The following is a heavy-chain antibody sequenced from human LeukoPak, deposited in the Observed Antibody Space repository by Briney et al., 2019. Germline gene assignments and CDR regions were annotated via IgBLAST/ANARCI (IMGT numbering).Heavy chain of an antibody. Sequence: SETLSLTCTVSGGSISSYYWSWIRQPAGKGLEWIGRIYTSGSTNYNPSLKSRVTISVDTSKNQFSLKLSSVTAADTAVYYCARDNPDTAMGHYYYYYMDVWGKGTTVTISS. V-gene: IGHV4-4*07. D-gene: IGHD5-18*01. CDR1: GGSISSYY. CDR2: IYTSGST. CDR3: ARDNPDTAMGHYYYYYMDV. J-gene: IGHJ6*03.